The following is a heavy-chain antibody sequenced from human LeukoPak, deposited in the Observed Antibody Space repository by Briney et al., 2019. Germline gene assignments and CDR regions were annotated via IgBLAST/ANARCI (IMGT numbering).Heavy chain of an antibody. CDR3: ARHLTDSSGYYYFDY. Sequence: GESLKISCKGSGYSFTSYWIGWVRQMPGKGLEWMGIIYPGDSDTRYSPSFQGQVTISADKSISTAYLQWSSLKASDTAMYYCARHLTDSSGYYYFDYWGQGTLVTVSS. CDR1: GYSFTSYW. D-gene: IGHD3-22*01. J-gene: IGHJ4*02. CDR2: IYPGDSDT. V-gene: IGHV5-51*01.